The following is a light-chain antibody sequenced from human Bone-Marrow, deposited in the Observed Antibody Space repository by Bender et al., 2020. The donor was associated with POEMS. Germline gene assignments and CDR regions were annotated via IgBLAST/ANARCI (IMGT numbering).Light chain of an antibody. J-gene: IGLJ2*01. V-gene: IGLV2-14*02. CDR2: EVS. CDR1: SSDVGSFNL. Sequence: QSALTQPASVSGSPGQSITISCTGTSSDVGSFNLVSWYQQHPGKAPKLIICEVSKRPSGVPDRFSGSKSDNTASLTVSGLRPEDEADYYCSSFTTSSTFWIFGGGTRLTVL. CDR3: SSFTTSSTFWI.